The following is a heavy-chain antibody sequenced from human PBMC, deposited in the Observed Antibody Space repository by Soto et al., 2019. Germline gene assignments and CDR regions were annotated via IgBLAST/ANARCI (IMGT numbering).Heavy chain of an antibody. D-gene: IGHD3-22*01. Sequence: QVQLVESGGGVVQPGRSLRLSCAASGFTFSSYAMHWVRQAPGKGLEWVAVISYDGSNKYYADSVKGRFTISRDNSKNTLYLQMNSLRAEDTAVYYCARVDYYDSTSFDYWGQGTLVTVSS. CDR1: GFTFSSYA. J-gene: IGHJ4*02. CDR2: ISYDGSNK. V-gene: IGHV3-30-3*01. CDR3: ARVDYYDSTSFDY.